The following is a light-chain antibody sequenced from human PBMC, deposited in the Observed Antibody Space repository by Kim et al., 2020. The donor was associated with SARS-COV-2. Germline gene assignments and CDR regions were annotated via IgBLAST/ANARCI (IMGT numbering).Light chain of an antibody. V-gene: IGKV1-27*01. CDR3: QSYNSAPWT. Sequence: EIQMIQSPPSLSASVGDRVTITCRASQDISHYLVWFQHKPGKAPKLLIYAASALHSEVPSRFSGSGAGTDFTLTISSLQPEDVATYYCQSYNSAPWTFGQGTKVDIK. CDR1: QDISHY. CDR2: AAS. J-gene: IGKJ1*01.